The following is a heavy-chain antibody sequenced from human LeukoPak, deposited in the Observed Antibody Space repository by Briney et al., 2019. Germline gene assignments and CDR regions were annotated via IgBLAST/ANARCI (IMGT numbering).Heavy chain of an antibody. D-gene: IGHD1-1*01. CDR2: VNRDGTDK. J-gene: IGHJ5*02. V-gene: IGHV3-7*01. Sequence: GGSLRLSCVTSGFNFSDSRMTWVRQAPGKGLQGVANVNRDGTDKHFLDSVEGRLTISRDNSKNTVYLQMNSLRVEDTAVYYCAKDWGTTGTTGWLFDPWGQGTLVTVSS. CDR1: GFNFSDSR. CDR3: AKDWGTTGTTGWLFDP.